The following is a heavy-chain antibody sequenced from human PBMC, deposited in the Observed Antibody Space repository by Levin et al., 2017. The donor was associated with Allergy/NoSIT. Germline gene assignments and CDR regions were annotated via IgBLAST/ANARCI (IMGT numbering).Heavy chain of an antibody. V-gene: IGHV3-48*01. CDR2: ISRSTRDI. CDR1: GFTFSTYS. Sequence: GGSLRLSCAASGFTFSTYSMNWVRQAPGKGLEWVSYISRSTRDIYYEDSVKGRFTISRDNAKNSLYLQMDSLRVEDSAVYYCTVGFDYWGQGTLVTVSS. CDR3: TVGFDY. J-gene: IGHJ4*02.